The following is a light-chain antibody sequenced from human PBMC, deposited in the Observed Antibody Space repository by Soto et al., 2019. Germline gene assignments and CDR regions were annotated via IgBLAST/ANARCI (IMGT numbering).Light chain of an antibody. CDR3: CSYAGSPYV. Sequence: QSALTQPRSVSGSPGQSVTISCTGTSSDVGRYNYVSWYQHHPGKAPKLMIYDVSTRPSGVPDRFSGSMSGTTASLTIFGLQAEDEADYYCCSYAGSPYVFGTGTKVTVL. CDR1: SSDVGRYNY. CDR2: DVS. V-gene: IGLV2-11*01. J-gene: IGLJ1*01.